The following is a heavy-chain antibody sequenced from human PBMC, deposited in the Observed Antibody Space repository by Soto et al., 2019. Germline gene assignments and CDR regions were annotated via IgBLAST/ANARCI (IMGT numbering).Heavy chain of an antibody. J-gene: IGHJ4*02. CDR3: ARTLKGYCGGGTCYWFDY. CDR2: IYGSGTT. V-gene: IGHV4-4*07. CDR1: GGSISNFF. D-gene: IGHD2-15*01. Sequence: SETLSLTCSVSGGSISNFFWSWMRQPAGKGLEWIGRIYGSGTTIYNPSLKRRVTMSVDTSKNQFSLKLTSVTAADTALYYCARTLKGYCGGGTCYWFDYWGQGALVTVSS.